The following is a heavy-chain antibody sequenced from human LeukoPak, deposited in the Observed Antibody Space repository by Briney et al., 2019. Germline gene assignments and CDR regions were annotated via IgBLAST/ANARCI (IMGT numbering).Heavy chain of an antibody. CDR3: ARTLYDFWSGSYYYYMDV. CDR1: GGSISSYY. Sequence: KTSETLSLTCTVSGGSISSYYWSWIRQPPGKGLEWIGYIYYSGSTNYNPSLKSRVTISVDTSKNQFSLKLSSVTAADTAVYYCARTLYDFWSGSYYYYMDVWGKGTTVTVPS. CDR2: IYYSGST. D-gene: IGHD3-3*01. V-gene: IGHV4-59*01. J-gene: IGHJ6*03.